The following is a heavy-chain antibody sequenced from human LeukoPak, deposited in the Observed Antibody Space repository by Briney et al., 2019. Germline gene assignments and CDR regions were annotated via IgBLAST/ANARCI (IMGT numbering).Heavy chain of an antibody. J-gene: IGHJ4*02. Sequence: GASVKVSCKASGGTFSSYAISWVRQAPGQGLEWMGRIIPIFGTANYAQKFQGRVTITTDESTSTAYMELSSLRSEDTALYYCARDSLVVVENFDYWGREPWSPSPQ. CDR2: IIPIFGTA. V-gene: IGHV1-69*05. D-gene: IGHD2-15*01. CDR3: ARDSLVVVENFDY. CDR1: GGTFSSYA.